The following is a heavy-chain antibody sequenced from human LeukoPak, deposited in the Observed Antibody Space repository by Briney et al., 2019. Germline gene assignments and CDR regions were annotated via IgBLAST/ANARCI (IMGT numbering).Heavy chain of an antibody. V-gene: IGHV4-38-2*02. D-gene: IGHD3-9*01. CDR2: IYHRGST. J-gene: IGHJ4*02. CDR3: ASFEWSVRVFDY. CDR1: GYSISNGYY. Sequence: SETLSLTCTVSGYSISNGYYWGWIRQPPGKGLEWVGSIYHRGSTYYNPSLRSRVTISLDRSKKKFSLKLTSVTAADTAVYYCASFEWSVRVFDYWGQGTLVTVSS.